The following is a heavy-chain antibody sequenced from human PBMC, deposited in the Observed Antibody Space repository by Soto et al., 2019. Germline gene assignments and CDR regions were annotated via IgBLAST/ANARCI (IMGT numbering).Heavy chain of an antibody. CDR3: ARRSPMYYFDY. CDR1: GFTVSSNY. J-gene: IGHJ4*02. Sequence: EVQRVETGGGLLQSGGSLRLSCAASGFTVSSNYMSWVRQAPGKGLEWVSVIYSGGSTYYADSVKGRFTISRDTSKNTVNLQINSLRGEDTAVYYCARRSPMYYFDYWGQGTLVTVFS. V-gene: IGHV3-53*02. CDR2: IYSGGST.